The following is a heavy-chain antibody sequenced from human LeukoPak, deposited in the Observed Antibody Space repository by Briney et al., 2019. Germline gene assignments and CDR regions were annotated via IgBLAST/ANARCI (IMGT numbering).Heavy chain of an antibody. CDR1: GGTFSSYA. CDR3: ATEVGQISIVGANN. J-gene: IGHJ4*02. Sequence: GASVKVSCKASGGTFSSYAISWVRQAPGQGLEWMGGIIPIFGTAIYAQKFQGRVTMTEDTSTDTAYMELSSLRSEDTAVYYCATEVGQISIVGANNWGQGTLVTVPS. D-gene: IGHD1-26*01. V-gene: IGHV1-69*06. CDR2: IIPIFGTA.